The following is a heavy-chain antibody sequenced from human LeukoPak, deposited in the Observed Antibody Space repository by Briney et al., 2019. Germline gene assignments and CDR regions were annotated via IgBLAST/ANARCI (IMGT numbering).Heavy chain of an antibody. CDR2: IYYSGST. CDR3: LWYDTTEYYFDY. D-gene: IGHD1-1*01. J-gene: IGHJ4*02. Sequence: SETLSLTCAVYGGSFSGYYWGWIRQPPGKGLEWIGSIYYSGSTYYNPSLKSRVTISVDTSKNQFSLKLSSVTAADTAVYYCLWYDTTEYYFDYWGQGTLVTVSS. CDR1: GGSFSGYY. V-gene: IGHV4-39*01.